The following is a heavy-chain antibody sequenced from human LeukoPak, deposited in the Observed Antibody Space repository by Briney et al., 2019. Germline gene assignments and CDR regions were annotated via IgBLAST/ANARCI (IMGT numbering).Heavy chain of an antibody. CDR1: GGSISSYY. J-gene: IGHJ4*02. Sequence: SDTLSLTCIVSGGSISSYYWGWIRQPAGKGLEWIGQIHTSGSTNYNPSLKSRVAMSVDTSKNQFSLELSSVTAADTAVYYCAGRAQTTGWSFDYWGQGALVTVSS. CDR2: IHTSGST. D-gene: IGHD6-19*01. CDR3: AGRAQTTGWSFDY. V-gene: IGHV4-4*07.